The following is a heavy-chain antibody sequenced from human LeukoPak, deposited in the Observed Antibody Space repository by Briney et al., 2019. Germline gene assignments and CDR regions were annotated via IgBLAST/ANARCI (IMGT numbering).Heavy chain of an antibody. D-gene: IGHD5-18*01. CDR1: GYTFTDYY. CDR3: ARGSPSRERQPFHF. CDR2: IKPNSGGT. J-gene: IGHJ3*01. Sequence: ASVKVSCKASGYTFTDYYIHWVRQAPGQGLEWMGWIKPNSGGTKYAQKFQGRVTLTRDTSINSAHMELSSLRSDDTAVYYCARGSPSRERQPFHFWGQGTMVTVSS. V-gene: IGHV1-2*02.